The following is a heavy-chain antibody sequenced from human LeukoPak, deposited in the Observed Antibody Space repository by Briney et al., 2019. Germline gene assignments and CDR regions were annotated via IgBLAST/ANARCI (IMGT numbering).Heavy chain of an antibody. V-gene: IGHV3-23*01. CDR1: GFTFSSYA. CDR2: ISGSGGST. D-gene: IGHD4/OR15-4a*01. J-gene: IGHJ4*02. CDR3: AKATMDTTYFDS. Sequence: PGGSLRLSCAASGFTFSSYAMSWVRQAPGKGLEWVSAISGSGGSTYYADSVKGRFTVSRDNSDNTLFLQMNRLRVEDTALYYCAKATMDTTYFDSWGQGTLVTVSS.